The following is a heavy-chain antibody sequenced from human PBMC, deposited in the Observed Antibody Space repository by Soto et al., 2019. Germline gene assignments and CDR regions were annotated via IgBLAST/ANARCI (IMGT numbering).Heavy chain of an antibody. J-gene: IGHJ4*02. CDR2: ISYDGSNK. Sequence: QVQLVESGGGVVQPGRSLRLSCAASGFTFSSYAMHWVRQAPGKGLEWLAVISYDGSNKYYADSVKGRFTISRDNSKNTLYLQMNSMRAEDTAVYYCARDGGYSYGYDFDYWGQGTLVTVSS. CDR1: GFTFSSYA. CDR3: ARDGGYSYGYDFDY. D-gene: IGHD5-18*01. V-gene: IGHV3-30-3*01.